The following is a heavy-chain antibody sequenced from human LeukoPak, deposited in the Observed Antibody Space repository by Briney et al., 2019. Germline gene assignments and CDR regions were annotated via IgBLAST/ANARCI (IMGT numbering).Heavy chain of an antibody. Sequence: PGGSLRLSCAASGFTFSSYAMSWVRQAPGKGLEWVSAISGSGGSTYYADSVKGRFTISRDNSKNTLYLQMNSLRAEDTAVYYCAKDQHLYLFQYYDFWSGPFDYWGQGTLVTVSS. CDR3: AKDQHLYLFQYYDFWSGPFDY. D-gene: IGHD3-3*01. CDR1: GFTFSSYA. V-gene: IGHV3-23*01. J-gene: IGHJ4*02. CDR2: ISGSGGST.